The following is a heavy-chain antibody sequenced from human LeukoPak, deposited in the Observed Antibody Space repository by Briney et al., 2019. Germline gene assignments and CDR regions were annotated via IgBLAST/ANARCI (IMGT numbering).Heavy chain of an antibody. CDR3: EKDKDYYDSSGYYLN. CDR2: SGWNSGSI. V-gene: IGHV3-9*03. J-gene: IGHJ4*02. CDR1: GFTFDDYA. Sequence: PGRSLTLSCAASGFTFDDYAMHWVRQAPGKGLELVSVSGWNSGSIGYADSVKGRFTISRDNAKNSLYLQMNSLRAEDMALYYCEKDKDYYDSSGYYLNWGQGTLVTVSS. D-gene: IGHD3-22*01.